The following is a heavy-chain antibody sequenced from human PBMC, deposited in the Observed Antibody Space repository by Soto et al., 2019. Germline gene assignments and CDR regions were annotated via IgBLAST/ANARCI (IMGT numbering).Heavy chain of an antibody. V-gene: IGHV1-69*13. D-gene: IGHD6-13*01. Sequence: GASVKVSCKASGCTFSSYAISWVRQAPGQGLEWMGGIIPIFGTANYAQKLQGRVTITADESTSTAYMELSSLRSEDTAVYYCARDKGYSSSHDAFDIWGQGTMVTVSS. CDR3: ARDKGYSSSHDAFDI. CDR1: GCTFSSYA. CDR2: IIPIFGTA. J-gene: IGHJ3*02.